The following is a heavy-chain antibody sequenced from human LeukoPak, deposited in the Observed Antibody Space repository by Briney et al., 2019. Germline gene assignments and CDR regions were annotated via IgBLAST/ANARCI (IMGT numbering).Heavy chain of an antibody. D-gene: IGHD5-18*01. V-gene: IGHV4-59*08. J-gene: IGHJ4*02. Sequence: PSETLSLTCTVSGGSISSYYWSWIRQPPGRGLEWIGYIYYSGSTNYNPSLKSRVTISVDTSKNQFSLKLSSVTAADTAVYYCARAGGYSSGYQDYWGQGTLVTVSS. CDR3: ARAGGYSSGYQDY. CDR2: IYYSGST. CDR1: GGSISSYY.